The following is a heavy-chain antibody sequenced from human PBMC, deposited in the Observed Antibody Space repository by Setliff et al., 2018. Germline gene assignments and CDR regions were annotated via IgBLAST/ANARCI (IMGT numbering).Heavy chain of an antibody. V-gene: IGHV4-59*12. CDR1: GGSISSYY. Sequence: PSETLSLTCTVSGGSISSYYWSWIRQPTGKGLEWIGDVNDSGSANYKPSLKSRLTISRDTSKNQLSLNLSSVTAADTAVYYCARGRYYGSGSYSLWGQGTLVTVSS. D-gene: IGHD3-10*01. CDR2: VNDSGSA. J-gene: IGHJ4*02. CDR3: ARGRYYGSGSYSL.